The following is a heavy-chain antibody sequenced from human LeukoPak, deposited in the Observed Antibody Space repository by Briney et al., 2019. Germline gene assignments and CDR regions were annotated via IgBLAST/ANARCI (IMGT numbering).Heavy chain of an antibody. V-gene: IGHV3-23*01. Sequence: QPGGSLRLTCAASGFTFSSYAMSWVRQAPGKGLEWVSAISGSGGSTYYADSVKGRFTISRDNSKNTLYLQMNSLRAEDTAVYYCVKFIPLYNWFDPWGQGTLVTVSS. CDR3: VKFIPLYNWFDP. D-gene: IGHD3-16*02. CDR1: GFTFSSYA. J-gene: IGHJ5*02. CDR2: ISGSGGST.